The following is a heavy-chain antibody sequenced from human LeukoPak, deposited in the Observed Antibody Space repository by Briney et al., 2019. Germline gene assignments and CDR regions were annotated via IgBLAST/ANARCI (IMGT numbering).Heavy chain of an antibody. J-gene: IGHJ5*02. CDR3: ARLHYCTNGVCYDGGYNWFDP. Sequence: GASVKVSCKASGYTFTGYCMHRVRQAPGQGLEWMGWINPNSGGTNYAQKFQGRVTMTRDTSISTAYMELSRLRSDDTAVYYCARLHYCTNGVCYDGGYNWFDPWGQGTLVTVSS. CDR1: GYTFTGYC. V-gene: IGHV1-2*02. CDR2: INPNSGGT. D-gene: IGHD2-8*01.